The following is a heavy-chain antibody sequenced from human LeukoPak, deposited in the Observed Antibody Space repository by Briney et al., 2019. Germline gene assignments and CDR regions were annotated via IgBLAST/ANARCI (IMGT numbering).Heavy chain of an antibody. V-gene: IGHV3-30-3*02. CDR3: ANVGQQLSPYFDY. D-gene: IGHD6-13*01. CDR2: ISYDGSNI. Sequence: GGSLRLSCAASGFTFSSHAFHWIRQAPGKGLEWVARISYDGSNIYYADPVKGRFTISRDNSKNTLYLQMNSLRAEDTAVYYCANVGQQLSPYFDYWGQGTLVTVSS. J-gene: IGHJ4*02. CDR1: GFTFSSHA.